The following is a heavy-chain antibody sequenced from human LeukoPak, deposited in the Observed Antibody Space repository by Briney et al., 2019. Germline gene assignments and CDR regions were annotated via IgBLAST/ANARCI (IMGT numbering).Heavy chain of an antibody. CDR2: IIPIFGTA. CDR1: GGTFSSYA. D-gene: IGHD1-26*01. CDR3: AICDGSYYRSGWFDP. V-gene: IGHV1-69*13. Sequence: GASVKVSCKASGGTFSSYAISWVRQAPGQGLEWMGGIIPIFGTANYAQKFQGRVTITADESTSTAYMELSSLRSEDTAVYYCAICDGSYYRSGWFDPWGQGTLVTVSS. J-gene: IGHJ5*02.